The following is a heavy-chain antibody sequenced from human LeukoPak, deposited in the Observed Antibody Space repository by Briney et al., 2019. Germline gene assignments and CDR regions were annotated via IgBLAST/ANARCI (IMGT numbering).Heavy chain of an antibody. CDR2: IYHSGST. D-gene: IGHD3-9*01. J-gene: IGHJ6*03. CDR1: GYSISSGYY. CDR3: ARDSEGVTYFDRRRYYYYMDV. V-gene: IGHV4-38-2*02. Sequence: PSETLSLTCTVSGYSISSGYYWGWIRQPPGKGLEWIGSIYHSGSTYYNPSLKSRVTISVDTSKNQFSLKLSSVTAADTAVYYCARDSEGVTYFDRRRYYYYMDVWGKGTTVTISS.